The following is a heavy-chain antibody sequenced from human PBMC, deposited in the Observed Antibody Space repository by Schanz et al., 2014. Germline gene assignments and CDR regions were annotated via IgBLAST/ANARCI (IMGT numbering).Heavy chain of an antibody. CDR2: INPSSGTT. V-gene: IGHV1-46*03. D-gene: IGHD3-22*01. CDR1: GYTFTTYY. Sequence: QVQLVQSGAEVKKPGVSVKVSCKASGYTFTTYYIHWVRQAPGQGLEWMGKINPSSGTTRIAQNFQGRLTLTRDSSTSTVTMELSSLRSEDAAVYYCARGGFFDSSSFDSWGQGTLVTVSS. J-gene: IGHJ4*02. CDR3: ARGGFFDSSSFDS.